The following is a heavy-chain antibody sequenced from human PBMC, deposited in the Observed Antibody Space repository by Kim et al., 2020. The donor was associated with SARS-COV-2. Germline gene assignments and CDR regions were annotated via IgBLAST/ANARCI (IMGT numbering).Heavy chain of an antibody. Sequence: DSGKGRFTISRDNAKNSLYLKLNSLRAEDTAVYYCARPYSGSYSSDAFDIWGQGTMVTVSS. D-gene: IGHD1-26*01. J-gene: IGHJ3*02. CDR3: ARPYSGSYSSDAFDI. V-gene: IGHV3-11*03.